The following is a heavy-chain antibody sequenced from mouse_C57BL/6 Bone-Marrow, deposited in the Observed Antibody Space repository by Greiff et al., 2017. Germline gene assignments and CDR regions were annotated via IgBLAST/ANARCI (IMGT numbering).Heavy chain of an antibody. CDR1: GYTFTSYW. Sequence: VKLQQPGAELVRPGTSVKLSCKASGYTFTSYWMHWVKQRPGQGLEWIGVIDPSDSYTNYNQKFKGKATLTVDTSSSTAYMQLSSLTSEDSAVYYCARWGTGPYFDYWGQGTTLTVSS. V-gene: IGHV1-59*01. J-gene: IGHJ2*01. D-gene: IGHD3-3*01. CDR3: ARWGTGPYFDY. CDR2: IDPSDSYT.